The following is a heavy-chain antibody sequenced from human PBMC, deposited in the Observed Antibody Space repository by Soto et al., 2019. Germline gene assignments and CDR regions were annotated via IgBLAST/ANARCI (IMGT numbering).Heavy chain of an antibody. J-gene: IGHJ4*02. CDR2: VSSSGTTM. CDR3: ARMGPRAARPSY. D-gene: IGHD6-6*01. Sequence: PGGYLRISCAASGFTFSDYDMSWIRQSPGNGLEWVSFVSSSGTTMYFADSVKGRFTISRDNAKNSLYLQMNSLRAEDTAVYYCARMGPRAARPSYWGQGTLVTVSS. CDR1: GFTFSDYD. V-gene: IGHV3-11*01.